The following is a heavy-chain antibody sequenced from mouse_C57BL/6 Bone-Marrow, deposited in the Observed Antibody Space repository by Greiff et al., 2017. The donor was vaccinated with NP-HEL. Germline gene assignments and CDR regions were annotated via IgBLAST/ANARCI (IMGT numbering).Heavy chain of an antibody. CDR3: ARDYSNYWYFDV. CDR1: GFTFSSYA. J-gene: IGHJ1*03. CDR2: ISDGGSYT. D-gene: IGHD2-5*01. Sequence: EVKVVESGGGLVKPGGSLKLSCAASGFTFSSYAMSWVRQTPEKRLEWVATISDGGSYTYYPVNVKGRFTISRDNAKNNLYLQMSHLKSEDTAMYYCARDYSNYWYFDVWGTGTTVTVSS. V-gene: IGHV5-4*01.